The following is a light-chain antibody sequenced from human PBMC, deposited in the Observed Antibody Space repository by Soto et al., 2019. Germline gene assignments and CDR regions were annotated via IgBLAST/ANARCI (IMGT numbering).Light chain of an antibody. CDR1: QSVSNN. CDR3: QQYDNWPYT. J-gene: IGKJ2*01. Sequence: EIVMTHSPATLSVSPGERATLSCRASQSVSNNLAWYQQKPGQAPKLLIYGASTRATAIPPRFSGSGSGTAYSLTISSLQSEDFVVYYCQQYDNWPYTFGQGTKVEIK. CDR2: GAS. V-gene: IGKV3-15*01.